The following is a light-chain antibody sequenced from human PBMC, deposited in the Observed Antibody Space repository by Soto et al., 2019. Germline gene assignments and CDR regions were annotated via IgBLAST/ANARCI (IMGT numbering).Light chain of an antibody. CDR2: DAS. J-gene: IGKJ1*01. CDR1: QTVRNNY. CDR3: QQHGSSPQT. Sequence: EIVLTQSPATLPLSPGERATLSCRASQTVRNNYLAWYQQKPGQAPRLLIYDASGRATGIPDRFSGSGSGTDFTLTISRLEPEDFAVYYCQQHGSSPQTFGQGTKVDIK. V-gene: IGKV3-20*01.